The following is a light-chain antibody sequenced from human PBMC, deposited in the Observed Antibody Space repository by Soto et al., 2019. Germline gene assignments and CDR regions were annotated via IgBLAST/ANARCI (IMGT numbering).Light chain of an antibody. V-gene: IGKV3-15*01. CDR1: QTIYSN. CDR3: QQYNNWPRT. J-gene: IGKJ1*01. Sequence: IQMTQSPATLSVSPGERATLSCRASQTIYSNVAWYQQRPGQAPRLLIYRASARATGIPARFSGSGSGTEFTLTISSLQSEDFAVYYCQQYNNWPRTFGQGTKV. CDR2: RAS.